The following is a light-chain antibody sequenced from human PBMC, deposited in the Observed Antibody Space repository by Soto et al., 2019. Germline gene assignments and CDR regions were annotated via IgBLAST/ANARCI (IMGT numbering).Light chain of an antibody. CDR3: LQHNSYPFT. J-gene: IGKJ3*01. CDR2: ASS. V-gene: IGKV1-9*01. Sequence: DIQLTQSPSFLSASVGDRVTITCRASQDISRYLAWYQQKPGKAPKLLVYASSTLQSGVSSRFSGSGSGTAFTLRISSLQPEDFAIYYCLQHNSYPFTFGPGTKVDIK. CDR1: QDISRY.